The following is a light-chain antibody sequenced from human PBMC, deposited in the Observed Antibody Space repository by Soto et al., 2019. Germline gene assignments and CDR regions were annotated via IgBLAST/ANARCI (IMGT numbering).Light chain of an antibody. Sequence: VVLTHSHATLSLSPCERATLSRRASQSVTKYLAWYQQKPGQALRLLIYDVSKRATGIPARFSGSGSETDFTLTISSLQSEDFAVYYCQQYDDWPSFGQGTKVDI. CDR1: QSVTKY. J-gene: IGKJ1*01. CDR2: DVS. V-gene: IGKV3-11*01. CDR3: QQYDDWPS.